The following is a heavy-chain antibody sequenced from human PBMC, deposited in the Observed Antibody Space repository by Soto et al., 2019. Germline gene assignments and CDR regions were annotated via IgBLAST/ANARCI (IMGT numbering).Heavy chain of an antibody. D-gene: IGHD1-26*01. CDR2: IFYSGHL. Sequence: QVRLQESGPGLVKPSETLSLTCAVSGTSFGTYYWSWIRQPPGKGLEWIGYIFYSGHLKYNPSLRRRLTITVDPPKHRISLSLTSVTAADTAVYYCAREGGGYRFDYWGQGALVTVSS. CDR3: AREGGGYRFDY. V-gene: IGHV4-59*01. J-gene: IGHJ4*02. CDR1: GTSFGTYY.